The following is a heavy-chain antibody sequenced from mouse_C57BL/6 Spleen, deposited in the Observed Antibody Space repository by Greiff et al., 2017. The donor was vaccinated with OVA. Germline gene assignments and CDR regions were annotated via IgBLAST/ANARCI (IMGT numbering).Heavy chain of an antibody. V-gene: IGHV5-17*01. D-gene: IGHD1-1*01. J-gene: IGHJ4*01. CDR2: ISSGSSTI. Sequence: DVQLVESGGGLVKPGGSLKLSCAASGFTFSDYGMHWVRQAPEKGLEWVAYISSGSSTIYYADTVKGRFTISRDNAKNTLFLQMTSLRSEDTAMYYCARPNYYGSRGGAMDYWGQGTSVTVSS. CDR3: ARPNYYGSRGGAMDY. CDR1: GFTFSDYG.